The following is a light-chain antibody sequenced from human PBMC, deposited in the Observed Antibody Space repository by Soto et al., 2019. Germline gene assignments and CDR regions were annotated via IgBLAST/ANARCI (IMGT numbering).Light chain of an antibody. CDR3: QQSYSTPRLT. CDR1: QSISSY. CDR2: AAS. J-gene: IGKJ4*01. V-gene: IGKV1-39*01. Sequence: DIRMTQSPSSLSASVGDRVTITCRASQSISSYLNWYQQKPGKAPKLLIYAASSLQSGVPSRFSGSGSGTDFTLTISSLQPEDFATYYCQQSYSTPRLTFGGGTNGRSN.